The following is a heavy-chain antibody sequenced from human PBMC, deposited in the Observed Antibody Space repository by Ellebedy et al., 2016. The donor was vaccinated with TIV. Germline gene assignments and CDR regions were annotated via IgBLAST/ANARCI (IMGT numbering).Heavy chain of an antibody. CDR1: GFTFSSYW. D-gene: IGHD3-3*01. CDR3: ARSRPDFWSGYYADS. V-gene: IGHV3-7*01. J-gene: IGHJ4*02. Sequence: GESLKISCAASGFTFSSYWMSWVRQVRQAPGKGLEWVANIRHDGGEKSYVDSVKGRFTISRDNAKNSLYLQMNSLRPEDTGVYYCARSRPDFWSGYYADSWGQGTLVTVSS. CDR2: IRHDGGEK.